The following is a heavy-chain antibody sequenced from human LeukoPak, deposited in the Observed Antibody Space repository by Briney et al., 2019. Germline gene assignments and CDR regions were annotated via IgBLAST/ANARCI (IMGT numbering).Heavy chain of an antibody. CDR1: GYTLTELS. CDR2: FDPEDGET. Sequence: ASVKVSCKVSGYTLTELSMHWVRQAPGKGLEWMGGFDPEDGETIYAQKFQGRATMTEDTSTDTAYMELSSLRSEDTAVYYCATVVEMATISASRRYLYFDYWGQGTLVTVSS. D-gene: IGHD5-12*01. J-gene: IGHJ4*02. V-gene: IGHV1-24*01. CDR3: ATVVEMATISASRRYLYFDY.